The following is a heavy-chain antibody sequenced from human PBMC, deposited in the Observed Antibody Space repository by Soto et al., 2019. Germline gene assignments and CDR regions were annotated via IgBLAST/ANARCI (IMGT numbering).Heavy chain of an antibody. CDR1: GYTFTSYG. V-gene: IGHV1-18*04. J-gene: IGHJ6*02. CDR2: ISAYNGNT. Sequence: QVQLVQSGAEVKKPGASVKVSCKASGYTFTSYGISWVRQAPGQGLEWMGWISAYNGNTNYAQKLQGRVTMTTDTSTSTAYMELRSLRSDDTAVYYCTYSSSPNYYYYGMDVWGQGTTVTVSS. D-gene: IGHD6-6*01. CDR3: TYSSSPNYYYYGMDV.